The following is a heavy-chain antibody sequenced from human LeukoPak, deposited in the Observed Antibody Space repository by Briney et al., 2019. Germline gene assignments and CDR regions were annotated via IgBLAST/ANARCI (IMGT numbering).Heavy chain of an antibody. CDR2: INPTGGST. V-gene: IGHV1-46*01. D-gene: IGHD2-2*01. Sequence: ASVKVSCKASGYTFTSYYMHWVRQAPGQGLEWMGLINPTGGSTGYAQKFQGRVAMTTDTSTSTAYMELRSLRSDDTAVYFCARGVPAAMPLGYYYYYMDVWGKGTTVTISS. CDR1: GYTFTSYY. J-gene: IGHJ6*03. CDR3: ARGVPAAMPLGYYYYYMDV.